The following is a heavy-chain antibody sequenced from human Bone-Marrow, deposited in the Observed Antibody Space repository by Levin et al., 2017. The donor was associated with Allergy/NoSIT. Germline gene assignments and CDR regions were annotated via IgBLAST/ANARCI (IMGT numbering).Heavy chain of an antibody. CDR2: IYHSGST. Sequence: SETLSLTCAVSGGSISSSNWWSWVRQPPGKGLEWIGEIYHSGSTNYNPSLKSRVTISVDKSKNQFSLKLSSVTAADTAVYYCARGFPRAYGTGAFDSWGQGTMVTVSS. V-gene: IGHV4-4*02. J-gene: IGHJ3*02. CDR3: ARGFPRAYGTGAFDS. D-gene: IGHD3-10*01. CDR1: GGSISSSNW.